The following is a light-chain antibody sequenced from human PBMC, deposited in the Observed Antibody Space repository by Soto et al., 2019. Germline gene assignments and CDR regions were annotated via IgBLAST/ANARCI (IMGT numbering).Light chain of an antibody. Sequence: QAVLTQPPSSSGSPGQSVTFSCTGTSSDIGDYNYVSLYQQHPGKAPKLMIYEVTKRPSGVPDRFSGSKSGNTASLTVSGLQADDEADYYCSSYAGNNNYVFGTGTKVTVL. V-gene: IGLV2-8*01. CDR3: SSYAGNNNYV. J-gene: IGLJ1*01. CDR1: SSDIGDYNY. CDR2: EVT.